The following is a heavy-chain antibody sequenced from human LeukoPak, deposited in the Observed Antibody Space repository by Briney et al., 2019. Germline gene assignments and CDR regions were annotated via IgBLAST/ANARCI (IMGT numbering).Heavy chain of an antibody. V-gene: IGHV1-2*04. Sequence: ASVKVSCKASGYTFTGYYMHWVRQAPGQGLEWMGWINPNSGGTNYAQKFQGWVTMTRDTSISTAYMELSRLRSDDTAVYYCARGVGHYYDSSGYYSFGYWGQGTLVTVPS. D-gene: IGHD3-22*01. J-gene: IGHJ4*02. CDR2: INPNSGGT. CDR3: ARGVGHYYDSSGYYSFGY. CDR1: GYTFTGYY.